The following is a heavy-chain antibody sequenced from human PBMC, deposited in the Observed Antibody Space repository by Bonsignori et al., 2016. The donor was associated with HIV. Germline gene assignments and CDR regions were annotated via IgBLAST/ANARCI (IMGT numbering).Heavy chain of an antibody. V-gene: IGHV1-2*02. CDR2: INPNSGGT. CDR3: ARGGFVVYPGWFDP. D-gene: IGHD3-16*01. Sequence: WVRQAPGQGLEWMGWINPNSGGTNYAQKFQGRVTMTRDTSISTAYMELSRLRSDDTAVYYCARGGFVVYPGWFDPWGQGTLVTVSS. J-gene: IGHJ5*02.